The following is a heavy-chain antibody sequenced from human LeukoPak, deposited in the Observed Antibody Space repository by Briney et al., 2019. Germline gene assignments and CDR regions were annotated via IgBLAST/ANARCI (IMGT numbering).Heavy chain of an antibody. J-gene: IGHJ4*02. V-gene: IGHV3-74*01. CDR3: TREKRRYCTDTSCSQFDY. Sequence: GGSLRLSCAASGFTFSSYWMHWVRHAPGKGLVWVSRINSDGSSTSYADSVKGRFTISRDNAKNTLYLQMNSLRAEDTAVYYCTREKRRYCTDTSCSQFDYWGQGTLVTVSS. D-gene: IGHD2-2*01. CDR1: GFTFSSYW. CDR2: INSDGSST.